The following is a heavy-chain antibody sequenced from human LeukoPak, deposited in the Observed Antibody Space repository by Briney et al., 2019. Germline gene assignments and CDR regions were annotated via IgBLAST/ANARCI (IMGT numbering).Heavy chain of an antibody. J-gene: IGHJ4*02. CDR1: GYSFTSYW. Sequence: GESLKISCKGSGYSFTSYWISWVRQMPGKGLEWMGIIYPGDSDTRYSPSFQGQVTISADKSISTAYLQWSSLKASDTAMYYCARRWSRYSSSWYFFDYWGQGTLVTVSS. CDR2: IYPGDSDT. D-gene: IGHD6-13*01. V-gene: IGHV5-51*01. CDR3: ARRWSRYSSSWYFFDY.